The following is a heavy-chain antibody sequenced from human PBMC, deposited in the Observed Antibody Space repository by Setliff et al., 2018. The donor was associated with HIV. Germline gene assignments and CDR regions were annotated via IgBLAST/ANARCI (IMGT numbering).Heavy chain of an antibody. Sequence: GGSLRLSCAVSGIIFSDYTMHWVRQAPGKGLEWVAVISHDGNKKYYADSVKGRFTISRDNSKNTLFLQMNSLRSADTGTYYCARVDALLAYAANPRVGALDQWGQGTLVTVSS. CDR1: GIIFSDYT. V-gene: IGHV3-30*04. D-gene: IGHD1-26*01. CDR3: ARVDALLAYAANPRVGALDQ. J-gene: IGHJ4*02. CDR2: ISHDGNKK.